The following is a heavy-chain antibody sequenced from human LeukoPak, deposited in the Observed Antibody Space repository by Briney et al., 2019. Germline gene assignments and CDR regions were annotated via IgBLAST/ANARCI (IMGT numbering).Heavy chain of an antibody. CDR2: ISCDGSNK. Sequence: GRSLRLSCAASGFTFSSYAMHWVRQAPGKGLEWVAVISCDGSNKYYADSVKGRFTISRDNSKNTLYLQMNGLRAEDTAVYYCARGSDVLLWFGESKYWGQGTLVTVSS. D-gene: IGHD3-10*01. J-gene: IGHJ4*02. CDR1: GFTFSSYA. CDR3: ARGSDVLLWFGESKY. V-gene: IGHV3-30*04.